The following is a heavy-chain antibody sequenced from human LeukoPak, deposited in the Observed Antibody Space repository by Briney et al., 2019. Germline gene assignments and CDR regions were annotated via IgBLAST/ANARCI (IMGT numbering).Heavy chain of an antibody. CDR3: AKRPSIIVGVSNWFDP. CDR2: INWNGGST. V-gene: IGHV3-20*04. CDR1: GFPFDDYG. J-gene: IGHJ5*02. Sequence: GGSLRLSCAASGFPFDDYGMNWVRQPPGKGLEWVCNINWNGGSTSYADSLKGRLTISRDNAKSSLYLQMNSLRAEDTAVYYCAKRPSIIVGVSNWFDPWGQGTLVTVSS. D-gene: IGHD1-26*01.